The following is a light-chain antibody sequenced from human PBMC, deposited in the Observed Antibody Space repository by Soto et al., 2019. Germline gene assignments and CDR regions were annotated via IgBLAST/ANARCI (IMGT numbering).Light chain of an antibody. CDR1: QDISDY. V-gene: IGKV1-9*01. CDR2: TAA. J-gene: IGKJ4*01. CDR3: QQFNIYPLT. Sequence: DIQLTQSPSFLSASVGDRVTITCRASQDISDYLAWYQQKPGKAPKLLIYTAALLQRGVPSRFSGSASGTQFTLTISSLQPEDFATYYCQQFNIYPLTFGGGTKVEIK.